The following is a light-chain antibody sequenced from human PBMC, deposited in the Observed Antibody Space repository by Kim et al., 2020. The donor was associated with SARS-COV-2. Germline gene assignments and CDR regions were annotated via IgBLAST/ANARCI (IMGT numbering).Light chain of an antibody. V-gene: IGKV3-15*01. Sequence: SVSPGERATLSCRASPSVSSNLACYQQKPGQAPRLLIYAASTRATDTPARFSGSGSGTEFTLTISSLQSEDFALYFCQQYHNWWTFGQGTKVDIK. J-gene: IGKJ1*01. CDR3: QQYHNWWT. CDR1: PSVSSN. CDR2: AAS.